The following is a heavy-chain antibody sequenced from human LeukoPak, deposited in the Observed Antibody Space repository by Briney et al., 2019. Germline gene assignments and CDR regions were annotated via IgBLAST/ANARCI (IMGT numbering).Heavy chain of an antibody. CDR3: ARAGATKDAFDI. J-gene: IGHJ3*02. Sequence: GGSLRLSCAASGFTIRSYSMNWVRQAPGKGLEWVSSISSSSSYIYYADSVKGRFTISRDNAKNSLYLQMNSLRAEDTAVYYCARAGATKDAFDIWGQGTMVTVSS. CDR1: GFTIRSYS. D-gene: IGHD1-26*01. CDR2: ISSSSSYI. V-gene: IGHV3-21*01.